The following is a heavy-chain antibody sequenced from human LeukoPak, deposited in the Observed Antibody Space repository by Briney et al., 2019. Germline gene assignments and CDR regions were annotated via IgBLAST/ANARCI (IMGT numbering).Heavy chain of an antibody. CDR3: AKDSRLTMTRSYNWFDP. V-gene: IGHV3-23*01. CDR2: ISGSGGSI. Sequence: PGGSLRLSCAASGFTFSSFAMSWVRQAPGKGLEWVSAISGSGGSIYYADSVKGRFTISRDNSKNTLYLQMNSLRAEDTAVYYCAKDSRLTMTRSYNWFDPWGQGTLVTVPS. J-gene: IGHJ5*02. D-gene: IGHD3-22*01. CDR1: GFTFSSFA.